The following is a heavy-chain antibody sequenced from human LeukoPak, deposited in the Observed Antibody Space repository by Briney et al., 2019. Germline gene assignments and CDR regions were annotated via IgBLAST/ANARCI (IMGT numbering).Heavy chain of an antibody. V-gene: IGHV3-23*01. CDR1: GFTSSSYA. D-gene: IGHD5-24*01. J-gene: IGHJ4*02. CDR3: AKDQFDGYNAFAY. CDR2: ISPSGDDT. Sequence: GGSLRLSCAASGFTSSSYAMSWVRQAPGKGLEWVSGISPSGDDTNYADSVKGRFTISRDNSKNTLYLQMNSLRAEDTAVYYCAKDQFDGYNAFAYWGQGTLVTVSS.